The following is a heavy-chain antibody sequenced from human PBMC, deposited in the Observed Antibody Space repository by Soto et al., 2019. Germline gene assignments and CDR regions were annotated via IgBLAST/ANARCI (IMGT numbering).Heavy chain of an antibody. D-gene: IGHD3-9*01. CDR3: ARDFGYYNHYFDY. J-gene: IGHJ4*02. Sequence: QVQLVQSGAEVKKPGASVKLSCKASGYTFTSYAMHWVRQAPGQSLEWMGWINTGNGHTKYSLKFQGRVTITRDTSASTAYMELSSLRSEDAAVYYCARDFGYYNHYFDYWGQGTLVTVSS. CDR1: GYTFTSYA. CDR2: INTGNGHT. V-gene: IGHV1-3*04.